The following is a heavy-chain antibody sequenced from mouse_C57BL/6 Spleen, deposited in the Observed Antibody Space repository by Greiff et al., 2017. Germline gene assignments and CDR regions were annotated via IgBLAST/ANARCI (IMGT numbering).Heavy chain of an antibody. CDR2: IYPGSGST. CDR3: LTEYYAMDY. Sequence: QVQLQQPGAELVKPGASVKMSCKASGYTFTSYWITWVKQRPGQGLEWIGDIYPGSGSTHYNEKFKSKATLTVDTSSSTAYMQISSLTSEDSAVYYCLTEYYAMDYWGQGTSVTVSS. J-gene: IGHJ4*01. V-gene: IGHV1-55*01. CDR1: GYTFTSYW. D-gene: IGHD4-1*01.